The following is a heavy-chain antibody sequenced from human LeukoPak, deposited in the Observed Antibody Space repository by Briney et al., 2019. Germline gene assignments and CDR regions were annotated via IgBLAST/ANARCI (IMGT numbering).Heavy chain of an antibody. J-gene: IGHJ3*02. D-gene: IGHD3-9*01. CDR2: ITPFNGNT. Sequence: SVKVSCKASGYTFTSYGISWVRQAPGQALEWMGWITPFNGNTNYAQKFQDRVTITRDRSMSTAYMELSSLRSEDTAMCYCATTQRLDLDAFDIWGQGTMVTVSS. CDR1: GYTFTSYG. CDR3: ATTQRLDLDAFDI. V-gene: IGHV1-45*02.